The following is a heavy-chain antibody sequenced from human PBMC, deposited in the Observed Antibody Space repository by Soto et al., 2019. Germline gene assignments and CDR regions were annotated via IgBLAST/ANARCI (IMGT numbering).Heavy chain of an antibody. V-gene: IGHV1-69*01. D-gene: IGHD6-6*01. J-gene: IGHJ6*02. CDR1: GGTFSSYA. CDR3: ASATYSSSSGGYYGMDV. Sequence: QVQLVQSGAEVKKPGSSVKVSCKASGGTFSSYAISWVRQAPGQGLEWMGGIIPIFGTANYAQKFQGRVTITADESTSKAYMELSSLRSEDTAVYYCASATYSSSSGGYYGMDVWGQGTTVTVSS. CDR2: IIPIFGTA.